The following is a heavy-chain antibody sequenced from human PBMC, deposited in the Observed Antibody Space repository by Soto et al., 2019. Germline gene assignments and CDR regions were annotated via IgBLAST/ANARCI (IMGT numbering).Heavy chain of an antibody. J-gene: IGHJ6*02. CDR2: IYTSASI. Sequence: ASETLSLTCSVSGADINTYSWTWIRQPAGKGLEWIGRIYTSASINYNPSLKGRVTLSVDTSTNQVSLRLASVTAADTAIYYCARDREAGYNFYYGMDVWGQGTTVTVSS. CDR3: ARDREAGYNFYYGMDV. D-gene: IGHD6-19*01. CDR1: GADINTYS. V-gene: IGHV4-4*07.